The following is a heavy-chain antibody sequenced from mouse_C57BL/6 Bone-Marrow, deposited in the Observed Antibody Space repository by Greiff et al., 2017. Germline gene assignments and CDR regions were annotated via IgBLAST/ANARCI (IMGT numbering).Heavy chain of an antibody. CDR2: INPSSGYT. CDR3: ARGYYQDYFDY. CDR1: GYTFTSYT. J-gene: IGHJ2*01. Sequence: QVQLQQSGAELARPGASVKMSCKASGYTFTSYTMHWVKQRPGQGLEWIGYINPSSGYTKYNQKFKDKATLTADKSSSTAYMQLSSLTSEDSAVYYWARGYYQDYFDYWGQGTTLTVSS. D-gene: IGHD1-1*01. V-gene: IGHV1-4*01.